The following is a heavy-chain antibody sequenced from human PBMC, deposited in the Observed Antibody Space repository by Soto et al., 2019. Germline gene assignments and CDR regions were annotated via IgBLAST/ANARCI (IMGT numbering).Heavy chain of an antibody. CDR3: TTDMSPDYDFWSGYSHGYNWFDP. CDR2: IKSKTDGGTT. Sequence: EVQLVESGGGLVKPGGSLRLSCAASGFTFSNAWMSWVRQAPGKGLEWVGRIKSKTDGGTTDYAAPVKGRFTISRDDSKNTLYLQMNSLKTEDTAVYYCTTDMSPDYDFWSGYSHGYNWFDPWGQGTLVTVSS. CDR1: GFTFSNAW. V-gene: IGHV3-15*01. J-gene: IGHJ5*02. D-gene: IGHD3-3*01.